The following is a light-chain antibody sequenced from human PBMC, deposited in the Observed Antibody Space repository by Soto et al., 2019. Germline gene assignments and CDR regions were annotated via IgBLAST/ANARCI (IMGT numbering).Light chain of an antibody. V-gene: IGKV3-11*01. J-gene: IGKJ4*01. CDR2: DAS. Sequence: IVLTQSPATLSLSPGERATLSCRASQSVSSFLGWYQQKPGQAPRLLMYDASNRATGIPARFSGSGSGTDFTLTISSLEPEDFAVYYCQQRSDWPSLTFGGGTRVEIK. CDR1: QSVSSF. CDR3: QQRSDWPSLT.